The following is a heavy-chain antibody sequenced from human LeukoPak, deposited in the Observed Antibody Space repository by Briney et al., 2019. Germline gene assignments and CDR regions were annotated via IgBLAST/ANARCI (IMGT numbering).Heavy chain of an antibody. CDR1: GYTFTGYY. CDR2: MNPNSGNT. J-gene: IGHJ6*02. CDR3: ARVRRSPRRTNQRVGMDV. Sequence: WASVKVSCKASGYTFTGYYMHWVRQAPGQGLEWMGWMNPNSGNTGYAQKFQGRVTMTRNTSISTAYMELSSLRSEDTAVYYCARVRRSPRRTNQRVGMDVWGQGTTVTVSS. V-gene: IGHV1-8*02. D-gene: IGHD1-14*01.